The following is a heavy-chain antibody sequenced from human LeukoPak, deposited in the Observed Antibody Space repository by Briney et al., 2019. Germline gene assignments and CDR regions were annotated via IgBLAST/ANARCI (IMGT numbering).Heavy chain of an antibody. V-gene: IGHV3-23*01. J-gene: IGHJ4*02. D-gene: IGHD3-10*01. Sequence: GGSLRLSCAASGFTFSNFAMSWVRQAPGKGLEWVSDISDSGGSTYYADSVEGRFTISRDNSKNTLYLQMNSLRAEDTAVYYCAKDLYFGSGSFFDYWGQGALVTVSS. CDR3: AKDLYFGSGSFFDY. CDR2: ISDSGGST. CDR1: GFTFSNFA.